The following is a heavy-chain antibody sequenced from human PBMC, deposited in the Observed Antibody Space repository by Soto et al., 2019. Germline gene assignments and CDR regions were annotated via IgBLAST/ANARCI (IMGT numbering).Heavy chain of an antibody. CDR3: AKEYGDYDTLFDY. V-gene: IGHV3-30*18. Sequence: QVQLVESGGGVVQPGRSLRLSCAASGFTFSSDGMHWVRQAPGKGLEWVAVISYDGSNKYYADSVKGRFTISRDNSKNKMYLQMNRLRAEDTAVYYCAKEYGDYDTLFDYWGQGTLVTVSS. CDR2: ISYDGSNK. D-gene: IGHD4-17*01. CDR1: GFTFSSDG. J-gene: IGHJ4*02.